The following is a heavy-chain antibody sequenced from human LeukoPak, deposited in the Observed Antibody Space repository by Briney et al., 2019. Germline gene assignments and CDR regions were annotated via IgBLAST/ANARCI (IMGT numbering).Heavy chain of an antibody. Sequence: GGSLRLSCAASGFTFSDYYMSWIRQAPGKGLEWISYISSSGSTIYYADSVKGRFTISRDNAKNSLYLQMNSLRAEDTAVYYCAREYASNYYYYGMDVWGQGTTVTVSS. D-gene: IGHD4-11*01. V-gene: IGHV3-11*01. CDR3: AREYASNYYYYGMDV. CDR1: GFTFSDYY. CDR2: ISSSGSTI. J-gene: IGHJ6*02.